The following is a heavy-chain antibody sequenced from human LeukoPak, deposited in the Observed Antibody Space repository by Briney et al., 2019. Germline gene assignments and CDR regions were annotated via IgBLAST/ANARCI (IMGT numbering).Heavy chain of an antibody. CDR2: IKQDGREK. CDR3: ARRWEHTNWFDP. D-gene: IGHD1-26*01. J-gene: IGHJ5*02. V-gene: IGHV3-7*01. Sequence: PGGSLRLSCAASGFTFSSYWMSWVRQAPGKGLEWVANIKQDGREKYYVDCGNGRFTISREKANNSLYLQMNSLRAEDTAVYYCARRWEHTNWFDPWGQGTLVTVSS. CDR1: GFTFSSYW.